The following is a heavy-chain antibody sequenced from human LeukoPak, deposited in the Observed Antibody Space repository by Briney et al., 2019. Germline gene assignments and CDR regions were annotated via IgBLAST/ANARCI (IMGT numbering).Heavy chain of an antibody. J-gene: IGHJ4*02. Sequence: GGSLRLSCAASGFTFSSYAMHWVHQAPGKGLEYVSAISSNGGSTYYANSVKGRFTISRDNSKNTLYLQMGSLRAEDMAVYYCAREFYDSSGYPTFDYWGQGTLVTVSS. CDR2: ISSNGGST. CDR3: AREFYDSSGYPTFDY. D-gene: IGHD3-22*01. V-gene: IGHV3-64*01. CDR1: GFTFSSYA.